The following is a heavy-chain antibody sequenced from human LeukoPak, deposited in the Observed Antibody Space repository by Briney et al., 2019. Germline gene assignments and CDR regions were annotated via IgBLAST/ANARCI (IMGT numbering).Heavy chain of an antibody. J-gene: IGHJ4*02. V-gene: IGHV4-61*01. D-gene: IGHD3-3*01. Sequence: PSETLSLTCTVSGGSVSSGSYYWSWIRQPPGKGLEWIGYIYYSGSTNYNPSLKSRVTISVDTSKSQFSLKLSSVTAADTAVYYCARERFLEWLLFDYWGQGTLVTVSS. CDR3: ARERFLEWLLFDY. CDR2: IYYSGST. CDR1: GGSVSSGSYY.